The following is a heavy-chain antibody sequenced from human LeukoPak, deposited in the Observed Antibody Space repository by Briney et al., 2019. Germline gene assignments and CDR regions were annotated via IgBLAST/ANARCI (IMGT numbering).Heavy chain of an antibody. Sequence: ASVKVSCKASGYTSTSYGISWVRQAPGQGLEGMGWISAYNGNTNYAQKLQGRVTMTTDTSTSTAYMELRSLRSDDTAVYYCARDDGTVTTADGFDYWGQGTLVTVSS. D-gene: IGHD4-11*01. CDR2: ISAYNGNT. CDR1: GYTSTSYG. V-gene: IGHV1-18*01. J-gene: IGHJ4*02. CDR3: ARDDGTVTTADGFDY.